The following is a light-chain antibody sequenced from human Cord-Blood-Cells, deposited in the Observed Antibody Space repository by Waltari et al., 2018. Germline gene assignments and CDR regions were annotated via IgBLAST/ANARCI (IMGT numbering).Light chain of an antibody. Sequence: DIKLTQSPPSLSPSVGHRVTITCQASQDISNYLNWYQQKPEKAPKLLIYDASNLETGVPSRFSGSGSGTDFTFAISSLQPEDIATYYCQQYDNLPLTFGGGTKVEIK. CDR3: QQYDNLPLT. V-gene: IGKV1-33*01. CDR2: DAS. CDR1: QDISNY. J-gene: IGKJ4*01.